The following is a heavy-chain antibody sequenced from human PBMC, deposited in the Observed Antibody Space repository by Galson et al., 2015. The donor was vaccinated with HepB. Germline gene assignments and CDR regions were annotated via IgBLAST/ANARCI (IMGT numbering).Heavy chain of an antibody. Sequence: SLRLSCAASGFTFSSYSMNWVRQAPGKGLEWVSSISSSSSYIYYADSVKGRFTISRDNAKNSLYLQMNSLRAEDTAVYYCARVDPYNWNYGDVRYYYYYGMDVWGQGTTVTVSS. CDR3: ARVDPYNWNYGDVRYYYYYGMDV. D-gene: IGHD1-7*01. CDR1: GFTFSSYS. CDR2: ISSSSSYI. V-gene: IGHV3-21*01. J-gene: IGHJ6*02.